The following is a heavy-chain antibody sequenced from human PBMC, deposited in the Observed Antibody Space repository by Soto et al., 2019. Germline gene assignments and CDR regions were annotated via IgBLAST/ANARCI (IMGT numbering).Heavy chain of an antibody. V-gene: IGHV3-33*01. D-gene: IGHD6-6*01. Sequence: GGSLRLSCAASGFIFSNFGMHWVRQAPGKGLEWVAGVWYDGSNGVSAESVKGRFTISRDNSKNTLYLQMTSLRAEDTAVYYCARDPRTARASAMDVWGHGTTVTVSS. J-gene: IGHJ6*02. CDR3: ARDPRTARASAMDV. CDR1: GFIFSNFG. CDR2: VWYDGSNG.